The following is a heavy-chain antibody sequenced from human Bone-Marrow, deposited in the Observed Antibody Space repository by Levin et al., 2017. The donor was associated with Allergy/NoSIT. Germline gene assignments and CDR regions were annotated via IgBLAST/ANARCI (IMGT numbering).Heavy chain of an antibody. CDR3: AGQMNCSGGSCYDYGMDV. CDR1: GFTFSSYG. CDR2: IWYDGSNK. D-gene: IGHD2-15*01. J-gene: IGHJ6*02. Sequence: GGSLRLSCAASGFTFSSYGMHWVRQAPGKGLEWVAVIWYDGSNKYYADSVKGRFTISRDNSKNTLYLQMNSLRAEDTAVYYCAGQMNCSGGSCYDYGMDVWGQGTTVTVSS. V-gene: IGHV3-33*01.